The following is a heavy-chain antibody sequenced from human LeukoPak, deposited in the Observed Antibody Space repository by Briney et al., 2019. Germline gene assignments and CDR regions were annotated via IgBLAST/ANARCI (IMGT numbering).Heavy chain of an antibody. CDR3: AKRRGLELLYYYYMDV. V-gene: IGHV3-23*01. J-gene: IGHJ6*03. D-gene: IGHD1-7*01. CDR2: SGSGGST. CDR1: GFTFSSYA. Sequence: GGSLRLSCAASGFTFSSYAMTWVRQAPGKGLEWVSASGSGGSTYYADSAKGRFTISRDNSKNTLFLQMNSLRAEDTAVYYCAKRRGLELLYYYYMDVWGKGTTVTVSS.